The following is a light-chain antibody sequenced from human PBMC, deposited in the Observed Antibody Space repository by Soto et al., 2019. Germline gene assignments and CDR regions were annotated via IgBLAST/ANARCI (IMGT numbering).Light chain of an antibody. CDR1: TSNIGTNT. CDR2: NDV. Sequence: QLVLTQPPSASGTPGQAVTISCSGSTSNIGTNTVKWYQQVPGSAPKILIYNDVQRPSGVPDRFSGSKSGTSASLVISGLQSEDEADYYCAAWDDSVWVFGGGTKLTVL. J-gene: IGLJ3*02. V-gene: IGLV1-44*01. CDR3: AAWDDSVWV.